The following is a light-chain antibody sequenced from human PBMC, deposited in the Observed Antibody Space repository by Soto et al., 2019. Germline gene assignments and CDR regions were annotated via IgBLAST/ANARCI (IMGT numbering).Light chain of an antibody. CDR1: SSDVGVYNY. CDR3: SSFASSTTPMI. Sequence: QSALTQPASVSGSPGQSITISCTGSSSDVGVYNYVSWYQQHPDKAPKLMIYEVSHRPSGVSDRFSGSKSGNTASLTISGLQAEYEADYYCSSFASSTTPMIFGGGTKLTVL. J-gene: IGLJ2*01. CDR2: EVS. V-gene: IGLV2-14*01.